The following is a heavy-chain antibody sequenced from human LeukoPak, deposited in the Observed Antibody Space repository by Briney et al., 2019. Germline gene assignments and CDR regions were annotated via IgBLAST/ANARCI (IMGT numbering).Heavy chain of an antibody. CDR2: IKQDGSAK. CDR3: ARGAYYDFWSGYYTFDY. Sequence: GGSLRLSCAASGFTFSSYWMSWVRQAPGKGLEWVANIKQDGSAKYYVDSVKGRFTISRDNAKNSLYLQMNSLRAEDTAVYYCARGAYYDFWSGYYTFDYWGQGTLVTVSS. CDR1: GFTFSSYW. D-gene: IGHD3-3*01. J-gene: IGHJ4*02. V-gene: IGHV3-7*01.